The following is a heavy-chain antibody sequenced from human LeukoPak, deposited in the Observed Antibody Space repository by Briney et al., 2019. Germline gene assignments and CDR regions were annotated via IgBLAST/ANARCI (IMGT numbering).Heavy chain of an antibody. CDR2: IYYSGST. J-gene: IGHJ4*02. D-gene: IGHD3-22*01. Sequence: PSETLSLTCTVSGGSISSYYWSWIRQPPGKGLEWIGYIYYSGSTNYNPSLKSRVTISVDTSKNQFSLKLSSVTAADTAVYYCARVQDPYDSSGYYFGYWGQGTLVTVSS. V-gene: IGHV4-59*01. CDR1: GGSISSYY. CDR3: ARVQDPYDSSGYYFGY.